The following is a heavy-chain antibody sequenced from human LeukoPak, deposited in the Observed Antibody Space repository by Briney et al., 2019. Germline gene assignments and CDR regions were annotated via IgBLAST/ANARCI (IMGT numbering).Heavy chain of an antibody. J-gene: IGHJ5*02. V-gene: IGHV1-69*05. CDR1: GGTFSSYA. CDR3: ARVPGFDIVVVPDAYKYFDP. D-gene: IGHD2-2*01. Sequence: ASVKVSCKASGGTFSSYAISWVRQAPGQGLEWMGRIIPIFGTANYAQKFQGRVTITTDESTSTAYMELSSLRSEDTAVYYCARVPGFDIVVVPDAYKYFDPWGQGTLVTVSS. CDR2: IIPIFGTA.